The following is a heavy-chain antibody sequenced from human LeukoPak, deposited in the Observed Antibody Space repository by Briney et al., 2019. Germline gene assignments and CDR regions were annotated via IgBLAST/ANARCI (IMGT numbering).Heavy chain of an antibody. Sequence: ASVKVSCKASGYTFTSYDINWVRQATGQGLEWMGWMNPNSGNTGYAQKFQGRVTMTRNTSISTAYMELSSLRSEDTAVYYCAREGERAAAGDAFEWFDPWGQGTLVTVSS. J-gene: IGHJ5*02. CDR1: GYTFTSYD. V-gene: IGHV1-8*01. CDR3: AREGERAAAGDAFEWFDP. D-gene: IGHD6-13*01. CDR2: MNPNSGNT.